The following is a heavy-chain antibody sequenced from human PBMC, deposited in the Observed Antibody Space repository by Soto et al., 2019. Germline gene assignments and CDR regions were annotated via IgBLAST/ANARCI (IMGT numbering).Heavy chain of an antibody. J-gene: IGHJ4*02. V-gene: IGHV1-3*01. Sequence: ASVKVSCKASGYIFMNYAVHWVRQAPGQSLEWVGWINAGNGDKKFSQRFQGRVTISRYTSASTAYMDLSSLRSEYTAFFYFARVPRYSYDILAVPAVMFDYIWGSYPLVYWGQGTLVTVSS. D-gene: IGHD3-16*02. CDR1: GYIFMNYA. CDR3: ARVPRYSYDILAVPAVMFDYIWGSYPLVY. CDR2: INAGNGDK.